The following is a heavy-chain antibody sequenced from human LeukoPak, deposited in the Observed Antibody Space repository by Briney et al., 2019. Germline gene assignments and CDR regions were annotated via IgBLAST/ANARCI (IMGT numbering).Heavy chain of an antibody. Sequence: ASVKVSCKASGYTFTSYYMHWVRQAPGQGLEWMGIINPSGGSTSYAQKFQGGVTMTRDMSTSTVYMELSSLRSEDTAVYYCARDQFPDSSGYYFLNYWGQGTLVTVSS. CDR1: GYTFTSYY. J-gene: IGHJ4*02. V-gene: IGHV1-46*01. D-gene: IGHD3-22*01. CDR2: INPSGGST. CDR3: ARDQFPDSSGYYFLNY.